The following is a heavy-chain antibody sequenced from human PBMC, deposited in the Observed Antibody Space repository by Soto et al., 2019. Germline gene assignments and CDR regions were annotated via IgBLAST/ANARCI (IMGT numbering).Heavy chain of an antibody. V-gene: IGHV5-10-1*01. Sequence: GESLKISCKGSGYSFTSYWISWVRQMPGKGLEWMGRIDPSDSYTNYSPSFQGHVTISADKSISTAYLQWSSLKASDTAMYYCARNPPEGDIVVVQFDPWGQGTLVTFSS. CDR1: GYSFTSYW. CDR3: ARNPPEGDIVVVQFDP. J-gene: IGHJ5*02. D-gene: IGHD2-15*01. CDR2: IDPSDSYT.